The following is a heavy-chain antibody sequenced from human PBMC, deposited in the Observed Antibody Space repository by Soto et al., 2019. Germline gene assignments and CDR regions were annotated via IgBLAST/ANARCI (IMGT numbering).Heavy chain of an antibody. CDR1: GGSISSSSYY. J-gene: IGHJ4*02. D-gene: IGHD3-3*01. Sequence: QLQLQESGPGLVKPSETLSLTCTVSGGSISSSSYYWGWIRQPPGKGLEWIGSIYYSGSTYYNPSHKSRVTISVDTSNDHCSLKLSYVTAADTAVYYCARHAGTLDFDFWSIIEYWGQGTLVTVSS. CDR2: IYYSGST. CDR3: ARHAGTLDFDFWSIIEY. V-gene: IGHV4-39*01.